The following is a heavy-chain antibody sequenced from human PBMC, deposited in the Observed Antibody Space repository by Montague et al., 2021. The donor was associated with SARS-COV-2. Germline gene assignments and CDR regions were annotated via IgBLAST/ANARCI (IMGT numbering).Heavy chain of an antibody. CDR2: ISSSSSYI. D-gene: IGHD6-19*01. CDR3: ARDRYSSGHYADY. CDR1: GFPFRSYS. Sequence: SLRLSCAASGFPFRSYSMNWVRQAPGKGLEWVSSISSSSSYIYYADSVKGRFTISRDNAKNSLYLQMYSLRAEDTAVYYCARDRYSSGHYADYWGQGTLVTVSS. V-gene: IGHV3-21*01. J-gene: IGHJ4*02.